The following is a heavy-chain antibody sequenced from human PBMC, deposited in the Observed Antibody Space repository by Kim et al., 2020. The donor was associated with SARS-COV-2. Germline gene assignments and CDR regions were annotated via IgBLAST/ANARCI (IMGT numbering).Heavy chain of an antibody. J-gene: IGHJ4*02. Sequence: DAVRGRFSISRDRSKNTLYLKINRLRAEDTGVYYCARDHLDGYNIWGQGTLVTVSS. V-gene: IGHV3-53*01. CDR3: ARDHLDGYNI. D-gene: IGHD5-12*01.